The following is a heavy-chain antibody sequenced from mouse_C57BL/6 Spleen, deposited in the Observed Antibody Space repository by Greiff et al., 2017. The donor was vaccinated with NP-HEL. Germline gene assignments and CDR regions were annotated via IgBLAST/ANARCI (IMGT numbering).Heavy chain of an antibody. Sequence: VKVVESGPGLVQPSQSLSITCTVSGFSLTSYGVHWVRQSPGKGLEWLGVIWSGGSTDYNAAFISRLSISKDNSKSQVFFKMNSLQADDTAIYYCARPEANWDVAWFAYWGQGTLVTVSA. CDR3: ARPEANWDVAWFAY. D-gene: IGHD4-1*01. CDR2: IWSGGST. J-gene: IGHJ3*01. CDR1: GFSLTSYG. V-gene: IGHV2-2*01.